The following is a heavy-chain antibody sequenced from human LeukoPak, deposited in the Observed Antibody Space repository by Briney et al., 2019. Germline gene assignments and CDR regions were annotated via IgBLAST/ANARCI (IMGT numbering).Heavy chain of an antibody. V-gene: IGHV4-39*07. CDR3: ARVVQSTDSSGFYLPEYFQH. D-gene: IGHD3-22*01. Sequence: PSETLSLTCTVSGVSIRSGDYYWGWVRQSPGKGLEWIGSMSSGGSTFYNPSLKSRVTISVDTSKNQFSLKLRSVTAADTAVYYCARVVQSTDSSGFYLPEYFQHWGQGTLVTVSS. J-gene: IGHJ1*01. CDR1: GVSIRSGDYY. CDR2: MSSGGST.